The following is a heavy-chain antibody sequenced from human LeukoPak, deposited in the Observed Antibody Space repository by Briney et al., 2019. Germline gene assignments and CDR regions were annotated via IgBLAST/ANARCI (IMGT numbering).Heavy chain of an antibody. Sequence: GGSLRLSCAASGFTFRNYGMHWVRQAPGKGLEWVAVISSDGSTGYYADSVKGRFTISRDNSRNTLYLQMNSPRVEDAAVHYCAKGPNGVKGVYYFDYWGQGTLVTVSS. CDR3: AKGPNGVKGVYYFDY. V-gene: IGHV3-30*18. CDR2: ISSDGSTG. D-gene: IGHD2-8*01. J-gene: IGHJ4*02. CDR1: GFTFRNYG.